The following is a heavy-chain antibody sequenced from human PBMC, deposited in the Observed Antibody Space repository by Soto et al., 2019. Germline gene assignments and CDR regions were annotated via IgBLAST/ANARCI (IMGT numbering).Heavy chain of an antibody. CDR1: GFTFSSYA. V-gene: IGHV3-30-3*01. J-gene: IGHJ4*02. CDR2: ISYDGSNK. D-gene: IGHD2-8*01. Sequence: QVQLVESGGGMVQPGRSLRLSCAASGFTFSSYAMHWVRQAPGKGLEWVAVISYDGSNKYYADSVKGRFTISRDNSKNTLYLQMNSLRAEDTAVYYCASWVYASLDYWGQGTLVTVSS. CDR3: ASWVYASLDY.